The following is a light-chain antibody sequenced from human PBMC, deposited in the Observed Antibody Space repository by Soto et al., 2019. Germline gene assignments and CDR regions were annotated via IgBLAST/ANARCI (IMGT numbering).Light chain of an antibody. J-gene: IGLJ7*01. Sequence: QSALTQPASVSGSPGQSITISCTGTSSDVGSYNLVSWFQQHPGKAPKLMIYEGSQRPSGVSNRFSGSKSGNTASLIISGLLAEDEADYYCCSYAGSNTAVFGGGTQLTVL. V-gene: IGLV2-23*01. CDR3: CSYAGSNTAV. CDR2: EGS. CDR1: SSDVGSYNL.